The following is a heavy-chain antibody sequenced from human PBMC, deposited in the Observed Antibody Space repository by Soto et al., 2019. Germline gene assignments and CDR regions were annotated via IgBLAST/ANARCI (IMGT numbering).Heavy chain of an antibody. Sequence: QVHLVESGGGVVQPGRSLRLSCAASGFTFSSYSMHWVRQAPGKGLEWVAVISYDGSYKYNADSVKGRFTISRDNSRNTLYLQMNSLRADDTAVYYCARVAGIAVTSTSFDCWGQGTLVTVSS. CDR2: ISYDGSYK. V-gene: IGHV3-30-3*01. J-gene: IGHJ4*02. CDR1: GFTFSSYS. D-gene: IGHD6-19*01. CDR3: ARVAGIAVTSTSFDC.